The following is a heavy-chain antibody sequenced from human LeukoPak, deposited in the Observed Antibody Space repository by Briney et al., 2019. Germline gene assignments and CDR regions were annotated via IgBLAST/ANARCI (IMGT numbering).Heavy chain of an antibody. J-gene: IGHJ6*02. CDR3: AREGGYQYYYAMDV. V-gene: IGHV3-74*01. CDR1: GFTFSSYW. CDR2: INTDGSST. D-gene: IGHD3-16*01. Sequence: GGSLRLSCAASGFTFSSYWMHWVRQAPGKGLVWVSRINTDGSSTTYAVSVKGRFTISRDNAKNTLYLQMNSLRTEDAAVYYCAREGGYQYYYAMDVWGQGTTVTVSS.